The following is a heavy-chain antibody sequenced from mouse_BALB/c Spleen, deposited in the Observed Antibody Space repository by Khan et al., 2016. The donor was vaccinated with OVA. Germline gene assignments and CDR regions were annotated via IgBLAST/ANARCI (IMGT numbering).Heavy chain of an antibody. D-gene: IGHD1-1*01. CDR2: ISSGGSYT. CDR3: ARLAYYYDSEGFAY. V-gene: IGHV5-6*01. Sequence: EVELVESGGDLVKPEGCLKLSCAVSGFTFSTYGVSLVRQTPDKRLEWVSTISSGGSYTYCPDSVQGRFTISRDNAKNTLYLQMSSLKSEDTAMFYCARLAYYYDSEGFAYWGQGTLVTVSA. CDR1: GFTFSTYG. J-gene: IGHJ3*01.